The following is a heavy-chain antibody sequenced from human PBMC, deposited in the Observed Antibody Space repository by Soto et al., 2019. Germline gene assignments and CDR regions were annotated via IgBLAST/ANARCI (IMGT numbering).Heavy chain of an antibody. CDR2: IYYSGST. CDR1: GGSISSGGYY. D-gene: IGHD3-10*01. Sequence: QVQLQESGPGLVKPSQTLSLTCTVSGGSISSGGYYWSWIRQHPGKGLEWIGYIYYSGSTYYNPSLTSRVTSSVDTSKHQFSLKLSSVTAADTAVYYCASGHYYGSGSYYKGAYYYGMDVWGQGTTVTVSS. CDR3: ASGHYYGSGSYYKGAYYYGMDV. V-gene: IGHV4-31*03. J-gene: IGHJ6*02.